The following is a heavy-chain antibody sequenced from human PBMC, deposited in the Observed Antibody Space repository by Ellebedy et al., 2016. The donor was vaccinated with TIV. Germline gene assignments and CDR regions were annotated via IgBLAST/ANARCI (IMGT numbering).Heavy chain of an antibody. CDR3: ARDGLNYYGSGTPTD. D-gene: IGHD3-10*01. Sequence: AASVKVSCKASGYTFTSYYMHWVRQAPGQGLEWMGIINPSGGSTSYAQKFQGRVTMTMDTSTSTVYMELSSLRSEDTAVYYCARDGLNYYGSGTPTDWGQGTLVTVSS. J-gene: IGHJ4*02. V-gene: IGHV1-46*01. CDR1: GYTFTSYY. CDR2: INPSGGST.